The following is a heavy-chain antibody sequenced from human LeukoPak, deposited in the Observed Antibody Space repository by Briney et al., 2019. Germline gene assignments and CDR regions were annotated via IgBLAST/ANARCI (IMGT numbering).Heavy chain of an antibody. CDR2: IYHSGST. CDR1: GDSISSGNYY. D-gene: IGHD3-22*01. V-gene: IGHV4-30-2*01. J-gene: IGHJ3*02. Sequence: SQTLSLTCTVSGDSISSGNYYWSWIRQPPGKGLEWIGYIYHSGSTYYNPSLKSRVTISVDRSKNQFSLKLTSVTAADTAVYYCARGWADDSSGYQKDAFDIWGQGTMVTVSS. CDR3: ARGWADDSSGYQKDAFDI.